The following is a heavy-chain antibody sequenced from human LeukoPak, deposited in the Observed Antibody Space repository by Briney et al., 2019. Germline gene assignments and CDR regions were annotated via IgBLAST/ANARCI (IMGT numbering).Heavy chain of an antibody. V-gene: IGHV3-7*01. CDR1: GFSFSTFW. Sequence: GSLRLSCAASGFSFSTFWMSWVRQAPGKGLEWVANTKGDDSEKYYVESAQGRFTISRDNAKNSLYLHMNSLRAEDTALYYCARSGYSYALDHWGQGSLVVVSS. CDR3: ARSGYSYALDH. CDR2: TKGDDSEK. D-gene: IGHD5-18*01. J-gene: IGHJ1*01.